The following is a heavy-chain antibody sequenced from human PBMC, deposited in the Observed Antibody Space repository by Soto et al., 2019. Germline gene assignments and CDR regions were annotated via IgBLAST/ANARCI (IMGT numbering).Heavy chain of an antibody. V-gene: IGHV1-18*01. CDR2: ISAYTGNT. CDR1: GHTFTSYG. J-gene: IGHJ4*02. D-gene: IGHD3-16*02. CDR3: SNILSLRPPLVPYLDY. Sequence: GASLKVSCKASGHTFTSYGISWARQAPGQGLEWMGWISAYTGNTKYSQILKGRVTMTTDSSTSTGYMELRSLRAEDTAVYYCSNILSLRPPLVPYLDYWGQGTLVTVSS.